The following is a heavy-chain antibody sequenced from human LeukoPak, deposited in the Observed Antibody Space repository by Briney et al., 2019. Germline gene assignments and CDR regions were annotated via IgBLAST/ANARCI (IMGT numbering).Heavy chain of an antibody. Sequence: PGGSLRLSCAASGFTFSNAWMSWFRQAPGKGLEWVGRIKSKTDGGTTDYAAPVKGRFTISRDDSKNTLYLQMNSLKTEDTAVYYCTTDGTVTTGLDYWGQGTLVTVSS. J-gene: IGHJ4*02. V-gene: IGHV3-15*01. CDR2: IKSKTDGGTT. D-gene: IGHD4-11*01. CDR3: TTDGTVTTGLDY. CDR1: GFTFSNAW.